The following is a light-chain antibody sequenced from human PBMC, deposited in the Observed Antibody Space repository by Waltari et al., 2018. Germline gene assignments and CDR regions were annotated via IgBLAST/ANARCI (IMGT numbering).Light chain of an antibody. CDR2: WSS. CDR3: QQYYSSPHT. CDR1: QSILYNSNNKNY. V-gene: IGKV4-1*01. J-gene: IGKJ4*01. Sequence: DIVMTQSPDSLGVSLGERATINCKSSQSILYNSNNKNYLAWYQQKPGQPPKMLIYWSSTRESGVPDRFSGSGSGTDFTLTISSLQAEDVAVYYCQQYYSSPHTFGGGTKVEIK.